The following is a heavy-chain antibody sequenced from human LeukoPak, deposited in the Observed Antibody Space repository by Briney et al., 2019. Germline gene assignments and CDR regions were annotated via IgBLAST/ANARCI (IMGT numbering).Heavy chain of an antibody. CDR3: VGGMGHQLLYYNLDF. CDR2: ISYDGNEK. Sequence: GGSLRLSCAASGFSFSSYPMNWVRQAPGKGLEWVAVISYDGNEKYYAESVKGRFTISRDNSKNTLYVQMTSLRAEDTAVYYCVGGMGHQLLYYNLDFWGQGTLVTVSS. CDR1: GFSFSSYP. D-gene: IGHD3-10*01. J-gene: IGHJ4*02. V-gene: IGHV3-30*04.